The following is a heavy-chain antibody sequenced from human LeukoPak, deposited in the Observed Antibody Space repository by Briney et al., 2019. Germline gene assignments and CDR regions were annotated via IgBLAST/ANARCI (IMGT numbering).Heavy chain of an antibody. D-gene: IGHD5-24*01. Sequence: SETLSLTCAVYGGSFSGYYWSWIRQPPGKGLECIGEIHHSGSTNYNPSLKSRVTLSVDTSKNQFSLKLSSVTAADTAVYYCARSRGWLQSHPLGYWGQGTRVTVSS. CDR1: GGSFSGYY. CDR3: ARSRGWLQSHPLGY. J-gene: IGHJ4*02. V-gene: IGHV4-34*01. CDR2: IHHSGST.